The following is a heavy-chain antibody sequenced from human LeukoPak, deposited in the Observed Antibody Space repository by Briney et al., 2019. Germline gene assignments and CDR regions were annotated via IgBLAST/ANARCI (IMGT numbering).Heavy chain of an antibody. CDR1: GFTFSSYG. J-gene: IGHJ4*02. Sequence: GGSLRLSCAASGFTFSSYGMHWVRQAPGTGQEWVAVISYDGSNKYYADSVKGRFTISRDNSKSTLYLQMNSLRAEDTAVYYCAKDRCFDYWGQGTLVTVSS. CDR2: ISYDGSNK. V-gene: IGHV3-30*18. CDR3: AKDRCFDY.